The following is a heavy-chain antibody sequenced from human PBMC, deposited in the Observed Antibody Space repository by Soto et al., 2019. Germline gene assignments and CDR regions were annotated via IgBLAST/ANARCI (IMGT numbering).Heavy chain of an antibody. Sequence: SETLSLTCTVSGASISGFYWSWIRKSAGKGLEWIGRIYATGTTDYNPSLKSRVMMSVDTSKKQFSLKLRSVTAADTAVYYCVRDGTKTLRDWFDPRGQGISVTVSS. J-gene: IGHJ5*02. V-gene: IGHV4-4*07. CDR3: VRDGTKTLRDWFDP. CDR2: IYATGTT. CDR1: GASISGFY. D-gene: IGHD1-1*01.